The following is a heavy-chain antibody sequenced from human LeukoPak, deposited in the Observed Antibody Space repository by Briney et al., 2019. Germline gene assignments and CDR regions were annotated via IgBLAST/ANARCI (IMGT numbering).Heavy chain of an antibody. CDR3: ARASFNVAFGNWFDP. Sequence: SETLSRTCTVSSGSIGSSSNYWGWIRQAPGKGLEWIGNVYYSGSTFYNPSLKSRVNISVDTSKNQFSLKLRSVAAADTAIYYCARASFNVAFGNWFDPWGQGTLVTVSS. V-gene: IGHV4-39*01. CDR2: VYYSGST. CDR1: SGSIGSSSNY. J-gene: IGHJ5*02. D-gene: IGHD2-8*01.